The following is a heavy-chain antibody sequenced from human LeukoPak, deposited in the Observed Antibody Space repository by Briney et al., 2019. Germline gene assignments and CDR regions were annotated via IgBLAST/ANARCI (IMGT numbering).Heavy chain of an antibody. CDR3: ARDVFFSHIYSGSYPLFDY. J-gene: IGHJ4*02. V-gene: IGHV7-4-1*02. CDR1: GYTFTSYA. D-gene: IGHD1-26*01. CDR2: INSNTGNP. Sequence: ASVKVSCKAFGYTFTSYAMNWVRQAPGQGLEWMGWINSNTGNPTYAQGFTGRFVFSLDTSVSTAYLQISSLKAEDTAVYYCARDVFFSHIYSGSYPLFDYWGQGTLVTVSS.